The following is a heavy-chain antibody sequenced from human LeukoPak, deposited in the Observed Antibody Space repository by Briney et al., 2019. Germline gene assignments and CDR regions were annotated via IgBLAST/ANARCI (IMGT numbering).Heavy chain of an antibody. CDR1: GFSFSDSP. D-gene: IGHD3-9*01. CDR2: VRDRANSYAT. J-gene: IGHJ4*02. CDR3: TRQRPQTGTLDY. Sequence: GGSLRLSCAASGFSFSDSPMHWVRQASGKGLEWVGRVRDRANSYATGYAASVEGRLTISRDDSENTAYLQMNSLIIEDTAVYYCTRQRPQTGTLDYWGQGVLVTVSS. V-gene: IGHV3-73*01.